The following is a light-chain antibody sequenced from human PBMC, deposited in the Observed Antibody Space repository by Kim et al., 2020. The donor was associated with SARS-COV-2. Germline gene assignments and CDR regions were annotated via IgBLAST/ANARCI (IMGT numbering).Light chain of an antibody. Sequence: GQSITISCTGNSGDIGGYNYVSWFQQHPGKVPELIIYAVNKRPSRISNRFSGSKSGNTASLTISGLQAEDEADYYCISFTTATTWVFGGGTRLTVL. CDR2: AVN. V-gene: IGLV2-14*03. CDR1: SGDIGGYNY. J-gene: IGLJ3*02. CDR3: ISFTTATTWV.